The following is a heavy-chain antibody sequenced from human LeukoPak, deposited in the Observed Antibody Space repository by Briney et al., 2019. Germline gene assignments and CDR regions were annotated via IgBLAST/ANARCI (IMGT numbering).Heavy chain of an antibody. CDR3: ARGYYDSSGYSRFDY. CDR2: INNDGSST. CDR1: GFTFSSYW. V-gene: IGHV3-74*01. D-gene: IGHD3-22*01. Sequence: GGSLRLSCAASGFTFSSYWMHWVRQAPGKGLVWVSRINNDGSSTNYADSVKGRFTISRDNAKNTLYLQMNSLRAEDTAVYYCARGYYDSSGYSRFDYWGQGTLVTVSS. J-gene: IGHJ4*02.